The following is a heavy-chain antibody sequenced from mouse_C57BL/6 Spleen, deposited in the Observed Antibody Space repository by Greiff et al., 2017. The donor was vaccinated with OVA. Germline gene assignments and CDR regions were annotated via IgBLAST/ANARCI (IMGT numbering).Heavy chain of an antibody. V-gene: IGHV1-61*01. Sequence: VQLQQPGAELVRPGSSVKLSCKASGYTFTSYWMDWVKQRPGQGLEWIGNIYPSDSETHYNQKFKDKATLTVDKSSSTAYMQLSSLTSEDSAVYYCAREDIWYFDVWGTGTTVTVSS. CDR1: GYTFTSYW. J-gene: IGHJ1*03. CDR2: IYPSDSET. CDR3: AREDIWYFDV.